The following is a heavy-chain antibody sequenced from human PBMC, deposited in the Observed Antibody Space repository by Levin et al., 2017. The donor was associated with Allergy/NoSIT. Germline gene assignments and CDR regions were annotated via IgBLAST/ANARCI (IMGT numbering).Heavy chain of an antibody. CDR2: IVVGSGNT. J-gene: IGHJ4*02. CDR3: AVIHGGGGASTFDY. D-gene: IGHD1-26*01. Sequence: SVKVSCKASGFTFTSSAVQWVRQARGQRLEWIGWIVVGSGNTNYAQKFQERVTITRDMSTSTAYMELSSLRSEDTAVYYCAVIHGGGGASTFDYWGQGTLVTVSS. CDR1: GFTFTSSA. V-gene: IGHV1-58*01.